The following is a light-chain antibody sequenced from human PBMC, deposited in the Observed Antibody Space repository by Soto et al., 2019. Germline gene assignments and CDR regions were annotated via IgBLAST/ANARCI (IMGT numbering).Light chain of an antibody. V-gene: IGKV2-29*01. Sequence: DVVMTQTPLSLSVAPGQPASISCKSSQSLLHITGETFLFWYLQKPGQSPQLLIYEVSTRESGVPDRFSGSESGTDFTLTISSLQAEDVAVYYCQQYYTTRWTFGQGTKVDIK. CDR1: QSLLHITGETF. CDR3: QQYYTTRWT. CDR2: EVS. J-gene: IGKJ1*01.